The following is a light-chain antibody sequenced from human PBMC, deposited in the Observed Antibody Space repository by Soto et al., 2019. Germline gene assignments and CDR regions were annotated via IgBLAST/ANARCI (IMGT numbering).Light chain of an antibody. CDR3: QQSYNKFPLT. CDR2: DAS. Sequence: DIQMTQSPSTLSASVGDRVTITCRASQSISRWLAWYQQKPGKAPKVLIYDASSLESGVPSRFSGDGVGTHFTLTISSLQPEDFATYYCQQSYNKFPLTFGGGTKVDIK. J-gene: IGKJ4*01. CDR1: QSISRW. V-gene: IGKV1-5*01.